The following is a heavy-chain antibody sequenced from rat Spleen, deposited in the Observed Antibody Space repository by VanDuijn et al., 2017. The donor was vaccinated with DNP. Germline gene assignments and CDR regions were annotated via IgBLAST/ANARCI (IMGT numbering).Heavy chain of an antibody. Sequence: EVHLVESGGGLVQPGRSLKLSCAASRFTFSDYYMAWVRQAPTKGLELVAYISYAGGSTYHGDSVKGRFTISRDNAESTLYLQMNSLRSEDMATYFCARHGRRVFDYWGQGVMVTVSS. CDR1: RFTFSDYY. CDR3: ARHGRRVFDY. J-gene: IGHJ2*01. D-gene: IGHD1-11*01. V-gene: IGHV5-22*01. CDR2: ISYAGGST.